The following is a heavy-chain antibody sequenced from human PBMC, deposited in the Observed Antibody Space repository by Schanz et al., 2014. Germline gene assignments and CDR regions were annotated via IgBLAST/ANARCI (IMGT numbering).Heavy chain of an antibody. CDR2: IYYSGST. J-gene: IGHJ3*02. V-gene: IGHV4-59*12. CDR1: GGSIRSYF. Sequence: QVQLQQWGAGLLKPSETLSLTCTVSGGSIRSYFWSWIRQPPGKGLEWIGYIYYSGSTYYNPSLKSRVTISVDTSKNQFSLNLSSATAADTAVYYCARDRGHGDLPGDIWGQGTMVTVSS. D-gene: IGHD4-17*01. CDR3: ARDRGHGDLPGDI.